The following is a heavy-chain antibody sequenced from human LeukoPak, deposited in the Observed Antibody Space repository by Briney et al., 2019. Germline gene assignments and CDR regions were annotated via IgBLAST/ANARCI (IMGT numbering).Heavy chain of an antibody. CDR2: IYHSGST. V-gene: IGHV4-30-2*01. J-gene: IGHJ6*02. CDR3: ARGPLSYDFWSGYYQPTYYYGMDV. D-gene: IGHD3-3*01. CDR1: GVSISSGGYS. Sequence: SETLSLTCAVSGVSISSGGYSWSWIRQPPGKGLEWIGYIYHSGSTYYNPSIKSRVTISVDRSKNQFSLKLSSVTAADTAVYYCARGPLSYDFWSGYYQPTYYYGMDVWGQGTTVTVSS.